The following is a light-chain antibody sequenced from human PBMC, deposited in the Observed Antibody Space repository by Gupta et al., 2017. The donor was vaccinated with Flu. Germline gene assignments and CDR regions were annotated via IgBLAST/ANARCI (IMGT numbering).Light chain of an antibody. CDR1: QSISSW. J-gene: IGKJ1*01. CDR2: KAS. V-gene: IGKV1-5*03. CDR3: QQYTTYSWA. Sequence: DIQMTQSPSTLSASVGDRVTITCRASQSISSWLAWYQQKPGKAPKLLIYKASSLESGVPSRFSGSGSGTEFTLTISSLQPDDSATYDCQQYTTYSWAFGQGTKVEVK.